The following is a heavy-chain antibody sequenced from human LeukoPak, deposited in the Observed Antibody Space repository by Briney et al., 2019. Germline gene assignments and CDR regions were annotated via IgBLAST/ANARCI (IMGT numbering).Heavy chain of an antibody. CDR3: ARGSLGADY. CDR2: VSTSGST. CDR1: GASISSGSYY. Sequence: SQTLSLTWTVSGASISSGSYYWSWIRQPAGKGLEWIGRVSTSGSTNYNPSLQSRVTISVDTSKNQFSLKLTSVTAADTAVYFCARGSLGADYWGQGTLVTVSS. D-gene: IGHD1-26*01. V-gene: IGHV4-61*02. J-gene: IGHJ4*02.